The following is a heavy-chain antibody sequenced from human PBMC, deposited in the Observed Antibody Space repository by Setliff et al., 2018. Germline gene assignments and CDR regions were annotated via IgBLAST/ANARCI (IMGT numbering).Heavy chain of an antibody. CDR1: GGSISSSSYY. CDR3: ARRSTYYNFWSGYWDY. CDR2: INYSGST. Sequence: SETLSLTCTVSGGSISSSSYYWGWIRQPPGKGLEWIGNINYSGSTYYNPSLKSRVTISVDTSKNQFSLKLSSVTAADTAVYYCARRSTYYNFWSGYWDYWGQGTLVTAPQ. J-gene: IGHJ4*02. V-gene: IGHV4-39*07. D-gene: IGHD3-3*01.